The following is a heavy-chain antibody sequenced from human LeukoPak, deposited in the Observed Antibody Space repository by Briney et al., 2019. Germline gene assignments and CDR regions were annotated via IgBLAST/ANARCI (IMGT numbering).Heavy chain of an antibody. V-gene: IGHV4-4*07. Sequence: SETLSLTCTVSGGPISSYYWSWIRQPAWKGLEWIGRIYSSGSTNYNPSLKSRVTMSVDTSKSQFSLKLSSLTAADTAVYYCARLMGGYDFWSGYYDYWGQGTLVTVSS. D-gene: IGHD3-3*01. CDR2: IYSSGST. CDR3: ARLMGGYDFWSGYYDY. CDR1: GGPISSYY. J-gene: IGHJ4*02.